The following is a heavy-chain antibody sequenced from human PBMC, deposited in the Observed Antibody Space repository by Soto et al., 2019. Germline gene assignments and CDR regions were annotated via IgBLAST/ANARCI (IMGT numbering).Heavy chain of an antibody. Sequence: SQTLSLTCAISGDSVSSNSAAWNWIRQSPSRGLEWLGRTYYRSKWYNDYAVSVKSRITINPDTSKNQFSLQLNSVTPEDTAVYYCARTGYSSSWYKNWFDPWGQGTLVTVSS. CDR2: TYYRSKWYN. J-gene: IGHJ5*02. V-gene: IGHV6-1*01. D-gene: IGHD6-13*01. CDR1: GDSVSSNSAA. CDR3: ARTGYSSSWYKNWFDP.